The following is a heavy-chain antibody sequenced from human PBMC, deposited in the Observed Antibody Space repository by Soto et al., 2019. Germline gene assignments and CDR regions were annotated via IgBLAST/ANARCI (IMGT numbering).Heavy chain of an antibody. J-gene: IGHJ4*02. CDR2: IYYSGST. V-gene: IGHV4-39*07. CDR1: GGSISSSSYF. D-gene: IGHD5-18*01. Sequence: PSETLSLTFTVSGGSISSSSYFWGWIRQPPGKGLEWIGSIYYSGSTYYNPSLKSRATVSVDTSKNQFSLKLNSVTAADTAVYYCARGRGDTAMAWYYWGQGTLVTVSS. CDR3: ARGRGDTAMAWYY.